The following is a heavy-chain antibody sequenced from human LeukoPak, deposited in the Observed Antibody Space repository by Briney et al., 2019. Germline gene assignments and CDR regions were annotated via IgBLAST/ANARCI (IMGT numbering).Heavy chain of an antibody. CDR3: ARAYHSSWYLNWFDP. CDR1: GDSISRYY. D-gene: IGHD6-13*01. J-gene: IGHJ5*02. Sequence: SETLSLTCTVSGDSISRYYWSWIRQPPGKGLEWIGYIFYSGSTYYNPSLKSRVTISVDTSKNEFSLKLSSVTAADTAVYYCARAYHSSWYLNWFDPWGQGTLVTVSS. V-gene: IGHV4-59*08. CDR2: IFYSGST.